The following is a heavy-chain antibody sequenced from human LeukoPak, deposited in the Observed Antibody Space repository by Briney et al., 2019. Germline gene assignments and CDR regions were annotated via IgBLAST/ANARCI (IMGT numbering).Heavy chain of an antibody. CDR3: ARDRYLSQRYFDY. CDR1: GFTFSSYS. Sequence: GGSLRLSCAASGFTFSSYSMNWVRQAPGKGLEWVSYISSSGSTIYYADSVKGRFTISRDNAKNSLYLQMNSLRAEDTAVYYCARDRYLSQRYFDYWGQGTLVTVSS. V-gene: IGHV3-48*04. J-gene: IGHJ4*02. CDR2: ISSSGSTI. D-gene: IGHD1-1*01.